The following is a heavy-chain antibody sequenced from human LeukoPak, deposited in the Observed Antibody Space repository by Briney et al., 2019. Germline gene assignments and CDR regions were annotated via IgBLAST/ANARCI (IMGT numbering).Heavy chain of an antibody. CDR2: INHSGST. CDR3: ARGLDY. CDR1: GGSFSGYY. Sequence: SETLSLTCAVYGGSFSGYYWSWIRQPPGKGLEWIGEINHSGSTNYNPSLKSRVTISVDTSKNQFSLKLSSVTAADTAVYYCARGLDYWGQGTLVTVSS. J-gene: IGHJ4*02. V-gene: IGHV4-34*01.